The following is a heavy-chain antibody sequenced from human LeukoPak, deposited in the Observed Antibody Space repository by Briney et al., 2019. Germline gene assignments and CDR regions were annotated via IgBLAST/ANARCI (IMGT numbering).Heavy chain of an antibody. Sequence: GGSLRLSCAASGFTFSSYGMHWVRQAPGKGLEWVAFIRYDGSNKYYADSVKGRFTISRDNAKNSLYLQMNSLRAEDTAVYYCARDRDRYYDSSPPPYFDYWGQGTLVTVSS. CDR2: IRYDGSNK. CDR3: ARDRDRYYDSSPPPYFDY. J-gene: IGHJ4*02. D-gene: IGHD3-22*01. V-gene: IGHV3-30*02. CDR1: GFTFSSYG.